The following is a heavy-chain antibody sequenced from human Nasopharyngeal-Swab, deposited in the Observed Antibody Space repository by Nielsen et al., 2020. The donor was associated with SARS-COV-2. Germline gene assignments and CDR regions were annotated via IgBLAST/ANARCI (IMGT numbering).Heavy chain of an antibody. Sequence: GESLKISCAASGFTFSSYSMNWVRQAPGKGLEWVSSISSSSSYIYYADSVKGRFTISRDNAKNSLYLQMNSLRAEDTAVYYCARDHGFDYVWGSYRPQTFDYWGQGTLVTVSS. D-gene: IGHD3-16*02. V-gene: IGHV3-21*01. J-gene: IGHJ4*02. CDR3: ARDHGFDYVWGSYRPQTFDY. CDR2: ISSSSSYI. CDR1: GFTFSSYS.